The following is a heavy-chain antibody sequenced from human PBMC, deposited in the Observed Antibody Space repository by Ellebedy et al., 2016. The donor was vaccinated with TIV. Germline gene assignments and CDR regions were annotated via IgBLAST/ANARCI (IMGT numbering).Heavy chain of an antibody. CDR3: ARAPYGAYRYFDL. V-gene: IGHV4-34*01. CDR2: INHSGST. Sequence: SQTLSLTCAVYGGSFSGSYWTWIRQPPGKGLEWIGEINHSGSTNYNPSLKSRVTISVDTSKNQFSLKLSSVTAADTAGYYCARAPYGAYRYFDLWGRGTLVTVSS. J-gene: IGHJ2*01. CDR1: GGSFSGSY. D-gene: IGHD4-17*01.